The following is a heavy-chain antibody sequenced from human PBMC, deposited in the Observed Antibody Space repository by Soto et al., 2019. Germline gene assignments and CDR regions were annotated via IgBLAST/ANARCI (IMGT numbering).Heavy chain of an antibody. V-gene: IGHV1-69*08. CDR1: GGTFSSYT. D-gene: IGHD3-10*01. CDR3: ARDPVSYATHYYYGMDV. J-gene: IGHJ6*02. CDR2: IIPILGIA. Sequence: QVQLVQSGAEVKKPGSSVKVSCKASGGTFSSYTISWVRQAPGQGLEWMGRIIPILGIANYAQKVQGRVTIPEDKSTSTAYMELSSLRSEDTAVYYCARDPVSYATHYYYGMDVWGQGTTVTVSS.